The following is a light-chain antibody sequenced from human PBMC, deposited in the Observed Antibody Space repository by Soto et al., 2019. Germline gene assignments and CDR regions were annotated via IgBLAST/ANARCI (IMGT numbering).Light chain of an antibody. J-gene: IGKJ5*01. CDR1: QTVIRNY. Sequence: EIVLTQSPASLSFSPGEGGTLSCSASQTVIRNYLAWHQQKPGQTHRLLVYGAYSRATGIKDRFSGSGSGTDFTLTIRRMEPEDFAVYYCQQHGTSPITFGQGTRLEIK. CDR3: QQHGTSPIT. CDR2: GAY. V-gene: IGKV3-20*01.